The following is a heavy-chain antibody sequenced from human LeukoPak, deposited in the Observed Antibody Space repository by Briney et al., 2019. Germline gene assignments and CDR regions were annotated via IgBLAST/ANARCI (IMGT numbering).Heavy chain of an antibody. Sequence: PGGSPRLSCAASGFTFDGYAMHWVRQAPGKGLEWVSGISWNSGSIGYADSVKGRFTISRDNAKNSLYLQMNSLRAEDMALYYCAKDISDSGWLGYWGQGTLVTVSS. D-gene: IGHD6-19*01. CDR2: ISWNSGSI. J-gene: IGHJ4*02. CDR3: AKDISDSGWLGY. V-gene: IGHV3-9*03. CDR1: GFTFDGYA.